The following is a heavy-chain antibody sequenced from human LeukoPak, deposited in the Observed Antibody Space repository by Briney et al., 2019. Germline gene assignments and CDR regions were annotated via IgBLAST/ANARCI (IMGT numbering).Heavy chain of an antibody. D-gene: IGHD2-2*01. CDR3: ARGRRYCSSTSCYSPY. J-gene: IGHJ4*02. CDR2: MNPNSGNT. CDR1: GYTFTSYD. Sequence: ASVKVSCKASGYTFTSYDINWVRQATGQGLEWMGWMNPNSGNTGYAQKFQGRVTMTRNTSISTAYMELSSLRSEDTAVYYCARGRRYCSSTSCYSPYWGQGTLVTVSS. V-gene: IGHV1-8*01.